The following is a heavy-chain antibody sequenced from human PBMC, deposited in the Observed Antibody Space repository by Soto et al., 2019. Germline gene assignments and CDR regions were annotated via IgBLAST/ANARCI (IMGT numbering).Heavy chain of an antibody. CDR1: GYTFTSYG. CDR3: ARDCGGDCFPDY. CDR2: ISAYTGNT. J-gene: IGHJ4*02. V-gene: IGHV1-18*01. D-gene: IGHD2-21*02. Sequence: QVQLVQSGTEVKKPGASVKVSFKASGYTFTSYGISWVRQAPGQRLEWMGWISAYTGNTNYAQNFQGRVTMTTDTSTTTAYMDLSSLRSDDTAVYYCARDCGGDCFPDYWGKGTLVTVSS.